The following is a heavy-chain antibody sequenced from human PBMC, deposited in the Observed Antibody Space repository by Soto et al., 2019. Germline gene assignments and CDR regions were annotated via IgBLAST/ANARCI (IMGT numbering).Heavy chain of an antibody. V-gene: IGHV3-23*01. CDR2: ISDGGVTT. CDR3: AKVGSSGWYYFDY. J-gene: IGHJ4*02. Sequence: EVQLLESGGGLVQPGGSLRLSCAASGFTFSSYDMSWVRHAPGKGLEWVSTISDGGVTTYYTNSVKGRFTTSRDNSKNTLYLQMNSLRAEDTALYHCAKVGSSGWYYFDYWGQGTLVPVSS. D-gene: IGHD6-19*01. CDR1: GFTFSSYD.